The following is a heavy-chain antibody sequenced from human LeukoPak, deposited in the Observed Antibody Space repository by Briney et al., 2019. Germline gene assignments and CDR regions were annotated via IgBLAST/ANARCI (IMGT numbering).Heavy chain of an antibody. V-gene: IGHV3-48*03. D-gene: IGHD3-22*01. CDR1: GFTFSSYE. CDR2: ISSSGSTI. J-gene: IGHJ3*02. CDR3: ATFTDSSLIGAFDI. Sequence: GGSLRLSCAASGFTFSSYEMNWVRQAPGKGLEWVSYISSSGSTIYYADSVKGRFTISRDNAKNSLYLQMNSLRAEDTAVYYCATFTDSSLIGAFDIWGQGTMVTVSS.